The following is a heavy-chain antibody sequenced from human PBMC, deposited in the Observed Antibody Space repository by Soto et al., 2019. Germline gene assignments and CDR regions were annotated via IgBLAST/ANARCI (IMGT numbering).Heavy chain of an antibody. CDR2: INSDGSST. Sequence: GGSLRLSCAASGFTFSSYWMHWVRQAPGKGLVWVSRINSDGSSTSYADSVKGRFTISRDNAKNTLYLQMNSLRAEDTAVYYCVELGYGVGIDIWGQGTMVTVSS. D-gene: IGHD5-18*01. V-gene: IGHV3-74*01. J-gene: IGHJ3*02. CDR1: GFTFSSYW. CDR3: VELGYGVGIDI.